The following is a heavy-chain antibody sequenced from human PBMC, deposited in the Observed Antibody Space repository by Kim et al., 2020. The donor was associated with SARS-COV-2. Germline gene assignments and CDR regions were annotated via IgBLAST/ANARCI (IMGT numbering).Heavy chain of an antibody. CDR2: IYYSGST. D-gene: IGHD5-18*01. J-gene: IGHJ6*02. CDR3: ARVGVDSYGYSYYYDGMDV. Sequence: SETLSLTCTVSGGSISSYYWSWIRQPPGKGLEWIGYIYYSGSTNYNPSLKSRVTISVDTSKNQFSLKLSSVTAADTAVYYCARVGVDSYGYSYYYDGMDVWGQGTTVTVSS. V-gene: IGHV4-59*13. CDR1: GGSISSYY.